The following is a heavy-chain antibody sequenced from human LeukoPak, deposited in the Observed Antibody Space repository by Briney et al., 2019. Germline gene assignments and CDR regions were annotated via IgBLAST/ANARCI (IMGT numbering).Heavy chain of an antibody. J-gene: IGHJ3*02. CDR1: GGSISSYY. V-gene: IGHV4-59*01. Sequence: SETLSLTCTVSGGSISSYYWSWIRQPPGKGLEWIGYTYYSGSTNYNPSLKSRVTISVDTPKNQFSLKLSSVTAADTAVYYCARDLISGDWTWDIWGQGTMVTVSS. CDR3: ARDLISGDWTWDI. D-gene: IGHD2-21*02. CDR2: TYYSGST.